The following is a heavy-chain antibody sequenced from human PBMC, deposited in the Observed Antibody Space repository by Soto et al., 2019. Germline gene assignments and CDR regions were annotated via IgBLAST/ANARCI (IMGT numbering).Heavy chain of an antibody. J-gene: IGHJ6*02. CDR2: INPSGGST. CDR1: GYTFTSYY. V-gene: IGHV1-46*03. CDR3: ARGSGYSSSWPLYCYYYYGMDV. Sequence: AASVKVSCKASGYTFTSYYVHWVRQAPGQGLEWMGIINPSGGSTSYAQKFQGRVTMTRDTSTSTVYMELSSLRSEDMAVYYCARGSGYSSSWPLYCYYYYGMDVWGQGTTVTVSS. D-gene: IGHD6-13*01.